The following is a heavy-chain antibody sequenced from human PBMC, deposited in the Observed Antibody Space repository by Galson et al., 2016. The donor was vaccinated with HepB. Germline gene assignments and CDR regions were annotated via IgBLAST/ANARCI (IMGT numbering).Heavy chain of an antibody. V-gene: IGHV4-31*03. Sequence: TLSLTCTVSGGSISSRDFYWSWIRQHPGKGLEWIGYIFYSGSTHYNPSLESRITISEDTSKNQFSLKLTSVTAADTAVYYCATEVVGTTWIGYWGQGTLVTVSS. CDR3: ATEVVGTTWIGY. J-gene: IGHJ4*02. CDR2: IFYSGST. D-gene: IGHD1-7*01. CDR1: GGSISSRDFY.